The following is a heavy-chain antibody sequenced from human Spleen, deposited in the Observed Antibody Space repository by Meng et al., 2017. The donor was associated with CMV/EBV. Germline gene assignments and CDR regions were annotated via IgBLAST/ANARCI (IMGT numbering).Heavy chain of an antibody. CDR3: ARDMFGSSSGTFGGY. V-gene: IGHV1-18*01. Sequence: ASVKVSCKASGYTFRRYGVSWVRQAPGQGLEWMGWISAYNDNIDYAQYLQGRVTMTTDTSTNTAYMELRSLRSDDTAVYYCARDMFGSSSGTFGGYWGQGTLVTVSS. D-gene: IGHD6-6*01. CDR2: ISAYNDNI. CDR1: GYTFRRYG. J-gene: IGHJ4*02.